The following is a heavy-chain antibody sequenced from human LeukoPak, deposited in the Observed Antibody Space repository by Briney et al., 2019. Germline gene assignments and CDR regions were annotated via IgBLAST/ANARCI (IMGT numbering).Heavy chain of an antibody. CDR3: ARDGGRGGYWYSSSWYTPGDAFDI. J-gene: IGHJ3*02. Sequence: PGGSLRLSCAASGFTFSSYAMSWVRQAPGKGLEWASAISGSGGSTYYADSVKGRFTISRDNSKNTLYLQMNSLRAEDTAVYYCARDGGRGGYWYSSSWYTPGDAFDIWGQGTMVTVSS. D-gene: IGHD6-13*01. V-gene: IGHV3-23*01. CDR2: ISGSGGST. CDR1: GFTFSSYA.